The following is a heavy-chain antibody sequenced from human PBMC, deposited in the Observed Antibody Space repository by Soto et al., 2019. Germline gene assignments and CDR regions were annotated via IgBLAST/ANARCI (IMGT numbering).Heavy chain of an antibody. Sequence: QITLKESGPTLVKPTQTLTLTCTFSGFSLSTSGVGVGWIRQPPGKALEWLALIYWDDDKRYSPSLKSRLTITKDTSKNQVVLTMTNMDPVDTATYYCALPGLWSGYYQPRRGAFDIWGQGTMVTVSS. D-gene: IGHD3-3*01. CDR1: GFSLSTSGVG. V-gene: IGHV2-5*02. CDR2: IYWDDDK. J-gene: IGHJ3*02. CDR3: ALPGLWSGYYQPRRGAFDI.